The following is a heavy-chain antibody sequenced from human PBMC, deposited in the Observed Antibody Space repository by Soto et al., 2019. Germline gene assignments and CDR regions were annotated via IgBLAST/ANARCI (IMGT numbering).Heavy chain of an antibody. V-gene: IGHV4-39*01. CDR1: GGSISSSSYY. Sequence: SETLSLTCTVSGGSISSSSYYWGWIRQPPGKGLEWIGSIFYSGSTYYNPSLKSRVTISVDTSKNQFPLKLSSVTAADTAVYYCARLAEFGRNYFDYWGQGTLVTVSS. J-gene: IGHJ4*02. CDR3: ARLAEFGRNYFDY. CDR2: IFYSGST. D-gene: IGHD3-10*01.